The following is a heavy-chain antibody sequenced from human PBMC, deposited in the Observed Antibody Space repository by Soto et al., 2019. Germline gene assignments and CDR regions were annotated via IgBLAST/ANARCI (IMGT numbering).Heavy chain of an antibody. CDR2: INPNSGGT. D-gene: IGHD6-6*01. CDR1: GYTFTGYY. J-gene: IGHJ5*02. V-gene: IGHV1-2*04. CDR3: ARGTSYCSSFHRRPPEWIDP. Sequence: ASVKVSCKASGYTFTGYYMHWVRQAPGQGLEWMGWINPNSGGTNYAQKFQGWVTMTRDTSISTAYMELSRLRSDDTAVYYCARGTSYCSSFHRRPPEWIDPWGKRILLTLSS.